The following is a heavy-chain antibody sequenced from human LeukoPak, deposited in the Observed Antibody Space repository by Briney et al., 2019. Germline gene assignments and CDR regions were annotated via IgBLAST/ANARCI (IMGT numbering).Heavy chain of an antibody. V-gene: IGHV4-30-2*01. J-gene: IGHJ4*02. Sequence: SETLSLTCAVSGGSISSGGYSWGWIRQPPGKGLEWIGYIYHSGSTYYNPSLKSRVTISVDKSKNQFSLKLSSVTAADTAVYYCARVEGYSGYDWALDYWGQGTLVTVSS. CDR2: IYHSGST. CDR3: ARVEGYSGYDWALDY. D-gene: IGHD5-12*01. CDR1: GGSISSGGYS.